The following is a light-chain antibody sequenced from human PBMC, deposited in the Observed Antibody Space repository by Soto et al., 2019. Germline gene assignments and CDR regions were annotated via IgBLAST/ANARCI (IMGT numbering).Light chain of an antibody. V-gene: IGLV2-8*01. CDR3: SSYAGSSSFV. CDR1: STDVGAYNY. Sequence: QSVLTQPASASGSPGQSVTISCTGTSTDVGAYNYVSWFQQYPGKAPKLMIYGVTKRPSGVPARFSGSKSGNTASLTVSGLQAEDEADYYCSSYAGSSSFVFGTGTKVTVL. CDR2: GVT. J-gene: IGLJ1*01.